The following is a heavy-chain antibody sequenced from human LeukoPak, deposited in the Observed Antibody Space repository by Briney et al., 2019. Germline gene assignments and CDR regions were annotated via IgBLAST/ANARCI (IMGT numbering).Heavy chain of an antibody. CDR3: ASKRVYYGSGTAYYYYGMDV. V-gene: IGHV4-30-2*02. Sequence: PSETLSLTCTVSGGSISSGGYYWSWIRQPPGKGLEWIGYIYHSGSTYYNPSLKSRVTISVDRSKNQFSLKLSSVTAADTAVYYCASKRVYYGSGTAYYYYGMDVWGQGTTVTVSS. CDR1: GGSISSGGYY. CDR2: IYHSGST. J-gene: IGHJ6*02. D-gene: IGHD3-10*01.